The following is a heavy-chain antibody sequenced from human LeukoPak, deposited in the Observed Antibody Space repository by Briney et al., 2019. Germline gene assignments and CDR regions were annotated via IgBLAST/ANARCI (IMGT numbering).Heavy chain of an antibody. CDR1: GGSISSGGYY. D-gene: IGHD3-10*01. CDR2: IYYSGST. J-gene: IGHJ4*02. V-gene: IGHV4-31*03. Sequence: SETLSLTCTVSGGSISSGGYYWSWIRQHPGKGLEWIGYIYYSGSTYYNPSLKSRVTISVDTSKNQFSLKLSSVTAADTAVYYCARELLFGRRLVGGFDYWGQGTLVTVSS. CDR3: ARELLFGRRLVGGFDY.